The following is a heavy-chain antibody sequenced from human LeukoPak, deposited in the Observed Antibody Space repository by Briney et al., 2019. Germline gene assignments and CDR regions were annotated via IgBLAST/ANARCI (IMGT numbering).Heavy chain of an antibody. CDR3: ATDSPGIAVAGGHNWFDP. CDR2: FDPEDGET. D-gene: IGHD6-19*01. V-gene: IGHV1-24*01. CDR1: GYTLTELS. J-gene: IGHJ5*02. Sequence: ASVKVSCKVSGYTLTELSMHWVRQAPRKGLEWMGGFDPEDGETIYAQKFQGRVTMTEDTSTDTAYMELSSLRSEDTAVYYCATDSPGIAVAGGHNWFDPWGQGTLVTVSS.